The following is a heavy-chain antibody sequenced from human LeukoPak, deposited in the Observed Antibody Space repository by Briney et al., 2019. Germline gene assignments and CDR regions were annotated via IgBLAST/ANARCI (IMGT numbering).Heavy chain of an antibody. J-gene: IGHJ4*02. CDR3: ARTYGYNWAHFDY. CDR1: GFTFSSYW. CDR2: IKQDGSEK. V-gene: IGHV3-7*01. Sequence: GGSLRLSCAASGFTFSSYWMSWVRQAPGKGLEWVANIKQDGSEKYYVDSVKGRFTISRDNAKNSLYLQMNSLRAEDTAVYYCARTYGYNWAHFDYWGQGTLVTVSS. D-gene: IGHD5-24*01.